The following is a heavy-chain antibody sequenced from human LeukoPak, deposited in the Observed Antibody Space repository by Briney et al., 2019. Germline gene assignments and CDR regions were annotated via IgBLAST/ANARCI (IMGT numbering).Heavy chain of an antibody. CDR3: ARVKWREGSTVIIDY. Sequence: PSETLSLTCTVSGGSVSNYYWSWIRQSPGKGLEWIGYISHSGSVNYNPSLKSRVTMSVDTSKNQFSLKLSSVTAADTAVYYCARVKWREGSTVIIDYWGQGTLVTVSS. CDR2: ISHSGSV. V-gene: IGHV4-59*02. CDR1: GGSVSNYY. J-gene: IGHJ4*02. D-gene: IGHD3-10*01.